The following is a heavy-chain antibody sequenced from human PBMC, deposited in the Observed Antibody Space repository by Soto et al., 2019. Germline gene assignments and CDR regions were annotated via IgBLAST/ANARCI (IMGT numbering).Heavy chain of an antibody. D-gene: IGHD4-17*01. Sequence: SETLSLTCAVYGGSFSGYYWSWIRQPPGKGLEWIGEINHSGSTNYNPSLKCRVTISVDTSKNQFSLKLSSVTAADTAVYYCASTSRTTVTTNYWGQGTLVTVSS. J-gene: IGHJ4*02. CDR1: GGSFSGYY. CDR3: ASTSRTTVTTNY. CDR2: INHSGST. V-gene: IGHV4-34*01.